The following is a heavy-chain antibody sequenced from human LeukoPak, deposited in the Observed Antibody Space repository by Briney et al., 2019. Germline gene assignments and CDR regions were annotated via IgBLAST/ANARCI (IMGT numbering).Heavy chain of an antibody. Sequence: PSETLSLTCAVYGGFFSGYYWTWIRQTPGKGLEWIGEIHYSGSATYNPSLKSRVTISVDTSKNQFSLTMNSVTAADTAVYYCARGQWFRAFWSRGTPVTVAS. J-gene: IGHJ4*02. CDR2: IHYSGSA. D-gene: IGHD3-10*01. CDR3: ARGQWFRAF. CDR1: GGFFSGYY. V-gene: IGHV4-34*01.